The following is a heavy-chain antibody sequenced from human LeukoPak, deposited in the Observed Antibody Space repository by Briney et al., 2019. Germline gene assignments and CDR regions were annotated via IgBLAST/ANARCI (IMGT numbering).Heavy chain of an antibody. D-gene: IGHD6-13*01. J-gene: IGHJ5*02. CDR2: IYDSGST. Sequence: PSETLSLTCTVSGGSNSSSNYYWGWIRQAPGKGLEWIGSIYDSGSTYYNPSLKSRVTIYVDTTKNQFSLKLNSVTAADTAMYYCASGSSSGLLGWFDPWGQGTLVTVSS. CDR1: GGSNSSSNYY. CDR3: ASGSSSGLLGWFDP. V-gene: IGHV4-39*01.